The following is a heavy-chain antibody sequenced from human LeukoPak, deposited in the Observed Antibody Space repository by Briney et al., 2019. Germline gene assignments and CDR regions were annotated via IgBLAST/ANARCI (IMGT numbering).Heavy chain of an antibody. CDR3: AKDWGNGYSYGGLDY. V-gene: IGHV3-9*03. CDR1: GFTFTDHA. D-gene: IGHD5-18*01. J-gene: IGHJ4*02. Sequence: GRSLRLSCAASGFTFTDHAMHWVRQAPGKGLEWASGITWNSGNIVYADSVKGRFTISRDNAKNSLYLQMNSLRAEDMALYYCAKDWGNGYSYGGLDYWGQGTLVTVSS. CDR2: ITWNSGNI.